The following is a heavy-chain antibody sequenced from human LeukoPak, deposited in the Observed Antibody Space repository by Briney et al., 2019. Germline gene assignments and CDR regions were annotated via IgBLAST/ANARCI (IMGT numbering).Heavy chain of an antibody. J-gene: IGHJ6*02. CDR1: GGSISSGGYY. Sequence: PSETLSLTCTVSGGSISSGGYYWSWLRQHPGKGLEWIGYIYYSGSTYYNPSLKSRVTISVDTSKNQFSLKLSSVTAADTAVYYCARDRVSAGHYYYYGMDVWGQGTTVTVSS. V-gene: IGHV4-31*03. CDR3: ARDRVSAGHYYYYGMDV. CDR2: IYYSGST. D-gene: IGHD6-13*01.